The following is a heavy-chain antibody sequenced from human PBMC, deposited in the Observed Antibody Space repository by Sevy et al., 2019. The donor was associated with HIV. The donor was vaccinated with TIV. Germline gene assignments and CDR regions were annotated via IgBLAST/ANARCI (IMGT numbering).Heavy chain of an antibody. D-gene: IGHD6-6*01. CDR1: GDSISSSSYY. V-gene: IGHV4-39*01. Sequence: SETLSLTCTVSGDSISSSSYYWGWIRQPPGKGLEWIGGVYYTGISFYTPSLKSLVTISVDTSKNQFSLKLTSVTAADTAVYYCARRRSGSSSGRWFDPWGQGALVTVSS. CDR3: ARRRSGSSSGRWFDP. J-gene: IGHJ5*02. CDR2: VYYTGIS.